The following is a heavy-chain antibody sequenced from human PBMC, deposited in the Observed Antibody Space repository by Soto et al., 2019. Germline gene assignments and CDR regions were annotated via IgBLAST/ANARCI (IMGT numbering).Heavy chain of an antibody. CDR1: GDSITSSSFY. CDR2: IYYDGNT. V-gene: IGHV4-39*01. J-gene: IGHJ5*02. CDR3: ARAMVVTQNWFDP. D-gene: IGHD2-21*02. Sequence: SETLSLTCTVSGDSITSSSFYWGWIRQSPGKGLECIASIYYDGNTYYNPSLKSRVTISLDTSKNQFSLRLTSVTAADTAVYYCARAMVVTQNWFDPWGQGTLVTVSS.